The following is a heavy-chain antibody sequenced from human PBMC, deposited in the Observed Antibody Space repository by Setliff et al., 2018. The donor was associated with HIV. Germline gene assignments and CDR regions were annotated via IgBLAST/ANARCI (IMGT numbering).Heavy chain of an antibody. D-gene: IGHD1-1*01. V-gene: IGHV4-38-2*02. CDR2: ISHSGRT. CDR1: DYSISSGYF. J-gene: IGHJ4*02. CDR3: ARRTYPGSYTPYFDY. Sequence: SETLSLTCTVSDYSISSGYFWGWIRQPPGKGLEWIGTISHSGRTDYNPSLETRATISVDTSKNQFSLRLTPVTAADTAVYYCARRTYPGSYTPYFDYWGQGTLVTVSS.